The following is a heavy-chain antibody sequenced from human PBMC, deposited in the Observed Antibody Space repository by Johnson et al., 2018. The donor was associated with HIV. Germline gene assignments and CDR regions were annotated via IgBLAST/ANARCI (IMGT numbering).Heavy chain of an antibody. J-gene: IGHJ3*02. CDR1: GFRFSTCA. CDR3: ASEYSYGSHDAFDI. V-gene: IGHV3-30*03. CDR2: ISYDGSEK. Sequence: QVQLVESGGGVVQPGRSLRLSCVASGFRFSTCAIHWVRQAPGKGLEWVAVISYDGSEKYYVDSVKGRFTISRDNAKNTLYLQMNSLRAEDTAVYYCASEYSYGSHDAFDIWGQGTMVTVSS. D-gene: IGHD5-18*01.